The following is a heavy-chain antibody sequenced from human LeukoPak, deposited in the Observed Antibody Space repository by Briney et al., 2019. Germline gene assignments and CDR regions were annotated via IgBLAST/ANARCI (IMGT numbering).Heavy chain of an antibody. CDR1: GFTFSSYS. D-gene: IGHD2-15*01. V-gene: IGHV3-48*02. CDR2: ISSRSNII. Sequence: PGGSLRLSCAASGFTFSSYSMNWVRQAPGKGLEWVSYISSRSNIIYYADSVKGRFTISRDNAENSLYLQMNSLRDEDTAVYYCARGGIVVVGTAPPDYWGQGTLVTVSS. CDR3: ARGGIVVVGTAPPDY. J-gene: IGHJ4*02.